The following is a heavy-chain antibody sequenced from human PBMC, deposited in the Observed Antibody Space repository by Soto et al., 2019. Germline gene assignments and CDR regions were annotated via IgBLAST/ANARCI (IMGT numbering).Heavy chain of an antibody. Sequence: SETLSLTCTVSCGSISSGDYYWSWIRQPPGKGLEWIGYIYYSGSTYYNPSLKSRVTISVDTSKNQFSLKLSSVTAADTAVYYCATNGYYGSGSYNWFDPWGQGTLVTVSS. CDR3: ATNGYYGSGSYNWFDP. V-gene: IGHV4-30-4*01. CDR2: IYYSGST. J-gene: IGHJ5*02. D-gene: IGHD3-10*01. CDR1: CGSISSGDYY.